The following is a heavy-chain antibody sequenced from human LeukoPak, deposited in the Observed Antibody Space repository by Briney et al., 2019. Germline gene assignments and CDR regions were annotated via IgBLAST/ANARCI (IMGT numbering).Heavy chain of an antibody. CDR2: IIPIFGTA. Sequence: SVKVSRKASGGTFSSYAISWVRQAPGQGLEWMGGIIPIFGTANYAQKFQGRVTITTDESTSTAYMELSSLRSEDTAVYYCARTPPNYCSSTSCDAYWGQGTLVTVSS. V-gene: IGHV1-69*05. CDR3: ARTPPNYCSSTSCDAY. D-gene: IGHD2-2*01. CDR1: GGTFSSYA. J-gene: IGHJ4*02.